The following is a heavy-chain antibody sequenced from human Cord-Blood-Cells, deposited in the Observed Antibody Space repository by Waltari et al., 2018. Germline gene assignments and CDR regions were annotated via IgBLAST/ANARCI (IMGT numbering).Heavy chain of an antibody. CDR2: IYGGGST. D-gene: IGHD5-12*01. Sequence: EVQLVESGGGLIQPGGSLRLSCAASGFTVSSNYMSWVRQAPGKGLEWVSVIYGGGSTYYADSVKGRFTISRDNSKNTLYLQMNSLRAEDTAVYYCARGGGRDMRDGYNDYWGQGTLVTVSS. J-gene: IGHJ4*02. CDR3: ARGGGRDMRDGYNDY. CDR1: GFTVSSNY. V-gene: IGHV3-53*01.